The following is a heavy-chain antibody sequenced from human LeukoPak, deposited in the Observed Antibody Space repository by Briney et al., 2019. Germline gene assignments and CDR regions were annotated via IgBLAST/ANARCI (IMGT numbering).Heavy chain of an antibody. V-gene: IGHV4-61*01. CDR3: ARVGVTSGPQIDY. D-gene: IGHD2-21*02. CDR2: IYYSGST. Sequence: SETLSLTCTVSGGSVSSGSYYWSWIRQPPGKGLEWIGYIYYSGSTNYNPSLKSRVTISVDTSKNQFSLKLSSVTPADTAVYYCARVGVTSGPQIDYWGQGTLVTVSS. CDR1: GGSVSSGSYY. J-gene: IGHJ4*02.